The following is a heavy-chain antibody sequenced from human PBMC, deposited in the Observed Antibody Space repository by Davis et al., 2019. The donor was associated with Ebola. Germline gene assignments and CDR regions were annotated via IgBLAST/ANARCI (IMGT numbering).Heavy chain of an antibody. J-gene: IGHJ5*02. D-gene: IGHD4-23*01. CDR1: GFTFADYA. CDR3: ARTTFEGDRYGGGLVP. CDR2: ISWNSGGI. Sequence: SLKISCAASGFTFADYAMHWVRQAPGKGLEWVSGISWNSGGIVYADSVKGRFTISRDNAKNSLYLQMNSLRAEDTAVYYCARTTFEGDRYGGGLVPWGQGTLVTVSS. V-gene: IGHV3-9*01.